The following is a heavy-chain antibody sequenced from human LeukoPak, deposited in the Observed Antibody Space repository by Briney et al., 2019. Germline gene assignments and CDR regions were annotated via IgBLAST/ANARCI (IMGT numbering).Heavy chain of an antibody. D-gene: IGHD2-15*01. V-gene: IGHV3-11*01. CDR1: GFTFSDYY. J-gene: IGHJ6*02. Sequence: PGGPLRLSCAASGFTFSDYYMSWIRQAPGKGLEWVSYISSSGSTIYYADSVKGRFTISRDNAKNSLYLQMNSLRAEDTAVYYCARGIVVVVAATPYYYYGMDVWGQGTTVTVSS. CDR3: ARGIVVVVAATPYYYYGMDV. CDR2: ISSSGSTI.